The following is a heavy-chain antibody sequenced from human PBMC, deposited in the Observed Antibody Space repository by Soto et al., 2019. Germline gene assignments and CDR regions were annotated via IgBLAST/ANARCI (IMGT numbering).Heavy chain of an antibody. J-gene: IGHJ6*02. CDR2: IIPIFGTA. D-gene: IGHD3-16*01. V-gene: IGHV1-69*12. Sequence: QVQLVQSGAEVKKPGSSVKVSCKASGGTFSSYAISWVRQAPGQGLEWMGGIIPIFGTADYAQKFQGRVTITEDESTSTAYMELSSLRSEDTAVYYCASSRLGGTGYYYGMDVWGQGTTVTVSS. CDR1: GGTFSSYA. CDR3: ASSRLGGTGYYYGMDV.